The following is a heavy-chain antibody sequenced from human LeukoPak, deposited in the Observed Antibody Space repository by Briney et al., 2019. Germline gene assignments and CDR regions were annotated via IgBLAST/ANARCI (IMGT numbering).Heavy chain of an antibody. V-gene: IGHV4-34*01. CDR1: GGPFTTYY. D-gene: IGHD4-17*01. CDR2: IYRTGST. CDR3: ARVGHPTPRRVLSAVTIPTAGAFDI. Sequence: SETLSLTCAVYGGPFTTYYWSWIRQPPGKGLEWIGDIYRTGSTTYNPSLKTRVTISVDTSKNQFSLRLSSVTAADTAVYYCARVGHPTPRRVLSAVTIPTAGAFDIWGQGTPVTVSS. J-gene: IGHJ3*02.